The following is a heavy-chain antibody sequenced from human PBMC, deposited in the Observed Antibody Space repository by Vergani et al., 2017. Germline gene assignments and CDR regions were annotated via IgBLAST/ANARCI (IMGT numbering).Heavy chain of an antibody. J-gene: IGHJ4*02. D-gene: IGHD2-2*01. CDR1: GFTFSSYA. Sequence: EVQLLESGGGLVQPGGSLRLSCAASGFTFSSYAMSWVRQAPGKGLEWVSAISGSGGSTYYADSVKGRFTISRDNSKNTLYLQMNSLRAEYTAVYYCANPSNGLGYWSSTSCAFDYWDQGTLVTVSS. CDR2: ISGSGGST. V-gene: IGHV3-23*01. CDR3: ANPSNGLGYWSSTSCAFDY.